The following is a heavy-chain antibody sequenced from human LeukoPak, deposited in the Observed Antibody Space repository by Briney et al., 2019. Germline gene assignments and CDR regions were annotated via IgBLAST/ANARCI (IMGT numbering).Heavy chain of an antibody. CDR1: GFTFSSYS. Sequence: GGSLRLSCAASGFTFSSYSMNWVRQAPGKGLEWVSSISSSSSYIYYADSVKGRFTISRDNAKNSLYLQMNSLIAEDTAVYYCARDDDYGDYPFDYWGQGTLVTLSS. V-gene: IGHV3-21*01. J-gene: IGHJ4*02. CDR2: ISSSSSYI. CDR3: ARDDDYGDYPFDY. D-gene: IGHD4-17*01.